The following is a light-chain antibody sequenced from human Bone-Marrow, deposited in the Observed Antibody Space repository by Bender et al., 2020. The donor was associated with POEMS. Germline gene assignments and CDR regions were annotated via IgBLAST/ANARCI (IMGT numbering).Light chain of an antibody. V-gene: IGLV2-11*01. CDR1: SSDVGAYDN. CDR3: WAHTIRDTFV. CDR2: DVS. J-gene: IGLJ1*01. Sequence: QSALTQPHSVSGSPGQSVTISCTGTSSDVGAYDNVNWYQQHPGKAPKLIIYDVSLRPSGVPDRFSGSKSGNTASLTISGLRAEYETDYHCWAHTIRDTFVFGAGTKVTVL.